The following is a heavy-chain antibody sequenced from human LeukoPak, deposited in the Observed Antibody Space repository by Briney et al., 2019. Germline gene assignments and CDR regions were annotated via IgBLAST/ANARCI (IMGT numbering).Heavy chain of an antibody. D-gene: IGHD4-17*01. Sequence: GGSLRLSCAASGFIYSRYVVSWVRQAPGKGLEWVSGSSGSGGKTYYADSVKGRFTISRDNSKNTLYLQMNSLRAEDTAVYYCAKEATVTTQYHFYGMDLWGQGTTVTVSS. CDR1: GFIYSRYV. CDR3: AKEATVTTQYHFYGMDL. V-gene: IGHV3-23*01. CDR2: SSGSGGKT. J-gene: IGHJ6*02.